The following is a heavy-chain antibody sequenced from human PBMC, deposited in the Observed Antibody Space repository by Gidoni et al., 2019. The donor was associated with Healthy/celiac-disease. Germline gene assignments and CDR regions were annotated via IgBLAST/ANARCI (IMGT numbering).Heavy chain of an antibody. CDR1: GFTFSSYG. J-gene: IGHJ6*02. CDR3: ARGYTYGDYEFSYYYYGMDV. D-gene: IGHD4-17*01. CDR2: IWYDGSNK. Sequence: QVQLVESGGGVVQPGRSLRLSCAASGFTFSSYGMHWVRQAPGKGLDWVAVIWYDGSNKYYADSVKGRFTISRDNSKNTLYLQMNSLRAEDTAVYYCARGYTYGDYEFSYYYYGMDVWGQGTTVTVSS. V-gene: IGHV3-33*01.